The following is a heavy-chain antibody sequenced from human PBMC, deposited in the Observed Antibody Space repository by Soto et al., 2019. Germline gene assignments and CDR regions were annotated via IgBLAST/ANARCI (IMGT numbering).Heavy chain of an antibody. CDR3: SRESGGATATLDYYYFYMDV. J-gene: IGHJ6*03. CDR1: GDSFNDYY. D-gene: IGHD5-12*01. Sequence: QVQLVQSGAEVRKPGASVTVSCRSSGDSFNDYYIHWVRQAPGQGLGWMGWINPNSGVTKYAQKFQGWVSMTRDTSIRKVYMQLSRLRSDDTAVYYCSRESGGATATLDYYYFYMDVWGTGTTVTVSS. V-gene: IGHV1-2*04. CDR2: INPNSGVT.